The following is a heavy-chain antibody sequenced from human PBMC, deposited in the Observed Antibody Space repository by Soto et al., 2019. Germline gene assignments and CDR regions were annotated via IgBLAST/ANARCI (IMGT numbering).Heavy chain of an antibody. CDR1: GFTFSSYA. J-gene: IGHJ5*02. CDR3: AARSIAAAGLRFDP. D-gene: IGHD6-13*01. V-gene: IGHV3-23*01. CDR2: ISAGGGST. Sequence: EVQLLESGGGLVQPGGSLRLSCAASGFTFSSYAMSWVRQAPGKGLECVSTISAGGGSTYSADSVKGRFTISRDNSKNTLYLQMNSLRAEDTAIYYCAARSIAAAGLRFDPWGQGTLVTVS.